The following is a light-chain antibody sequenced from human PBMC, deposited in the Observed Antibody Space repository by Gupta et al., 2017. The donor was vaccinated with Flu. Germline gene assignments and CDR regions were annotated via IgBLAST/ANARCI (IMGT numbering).Light chain of an antibody. J-gene: IGKJ2*03. CDR1: QSISSW. V-gene: IGKV1-5*03. CDR2: KAS. CDR3: QHDNSYPYS. Sequence: DIQMTQSPSTLSASVGYRVTITCRVIQSISSWLVWYQQKPGKAPKLLIYKASSLESGVPSRFSGSGSGTEFTLTISSLQPDDFATYYCQHDNSYPYSFGQGTKLEIK.